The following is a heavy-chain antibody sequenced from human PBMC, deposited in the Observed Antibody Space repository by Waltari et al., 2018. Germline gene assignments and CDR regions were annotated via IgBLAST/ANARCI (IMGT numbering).Heavy chain of an antibody. V-gene: IGHV4-59*08. CDR1: GGSINNYF. D-gene: IGHD1-20*01. J-gene: IGHJ4*02. CDR3: ARWDSPGRYFGD. CDR2: IRHTGIT. Sequence: QVQLQESGPGLVKPSETLSLTCSVSGGSINNYFWNWIRQPPGKGLQWIGYIRHTGITKCNTSLKSQVTMAVDTSKCQFSLRLTSVSATDTAVYFCARWDSPGRYFGDWGQGTPVTVSS.